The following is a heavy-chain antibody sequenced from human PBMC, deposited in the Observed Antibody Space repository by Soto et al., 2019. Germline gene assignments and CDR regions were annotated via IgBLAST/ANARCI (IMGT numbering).Heavy chain of an antibody. D-gene: IGHD3-3*01. Sequence: GGSLRLSCAASGFTFSSYWMSWVRQAPGKGLEWVANIRQDGSEEYYVDSVKGRFTISRDNDKNSLYLQMNSLRAEDTAVYYCARERYYDFWSGYSHYYFDYWGQGTLVTVSS. CDR1: GFTFSSYW. V-gene: IGHV3-7*01. CDR2: IRQDGSEE. J-gene: IGHJ4*02. CDR3: ARERYYDFWSGYSHYYFDY.